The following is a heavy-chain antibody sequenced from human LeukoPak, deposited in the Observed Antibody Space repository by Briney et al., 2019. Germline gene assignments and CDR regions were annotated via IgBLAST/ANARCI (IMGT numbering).Heavy chain of an antibody. CDR1: GYTFTSYY. CDR3: ARGGPSYSYGHSAFDY. Sequence: ASVKVSCKASGYTFTSYYMHWVRQAPGQGLEWMGIINPSGGSTSYAQKFQGRVTMTRDTSTSTVYMELSSLRPEDTAVYYCARGGPSYSYGHSAFDYWGQGTLVTVSS. CDR2: INPSGGST. J-gene: IGHJ4*02. V-gene: IGHV1-46*01. D-gene: IGHD5-18*01.